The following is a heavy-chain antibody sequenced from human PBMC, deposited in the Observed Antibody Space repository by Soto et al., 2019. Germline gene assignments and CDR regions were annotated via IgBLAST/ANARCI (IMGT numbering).Heavy chain of an antibody. CDR2: INPNSGGT. V-gene: IGHV1-2*02. J-gene: IGHJ4*02. Sequence: GASVEVFCRASGYTFTGYYMHWVRQAPGQGLEWMGWINPNSGGTNYAQKFQGRVTMTRDTSISTAYMELSRLRSDDTAVYYCARALGYYDSSGYYPFDYWGQGTLVTVS. CDR3: ARALGYYDSSGYYPFDY. CDR1: GYTFTGYY. D-gene: IGHD3-22*01.